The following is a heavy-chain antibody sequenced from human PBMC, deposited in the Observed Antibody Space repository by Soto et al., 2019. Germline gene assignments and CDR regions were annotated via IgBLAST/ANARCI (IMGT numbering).Heavy chain of an antibody. D-gene: IGHD2-2*02. CDR3: ARDKPYTIPYAFDI. CDR1: GGTFSSYA. J-gene: IGHJ3*02. CDR2: IIPIFGTA. V-gene: IGHV1-69*06. Sequence: QVQLVQSGAEVKKPGSSVKVSCKAPGGTFSSYAISWVRQASGQGLEWMGGIIPIFGTANYAQKFQGRVTITAEKSTSTAYMELSSLRSEDTAVYYCARDKPYTIPYAFDIWGQGTMVTVSS.